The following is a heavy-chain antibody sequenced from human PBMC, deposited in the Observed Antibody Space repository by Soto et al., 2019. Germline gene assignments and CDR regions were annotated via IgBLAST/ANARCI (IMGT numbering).Heavy chain of an antibody. J-gene: IGHJ4*02. CDR1: EFTFKNYG. Sequence: PGGSLRLSCAASEFTFKNYGMNWVRQAPGKGLEWVSYISSSSSSIDYADSVKGRFTISRDNTKNSLYLQMNSLRDDDTAVYYCARGGSDRPAYWGQGTLVTVSS. D-gene: IGHD6-25*01. CDR2: ISSSSSSI. CDR3: ARGGSDRPAY. V-gene: IGHV3-48*02.